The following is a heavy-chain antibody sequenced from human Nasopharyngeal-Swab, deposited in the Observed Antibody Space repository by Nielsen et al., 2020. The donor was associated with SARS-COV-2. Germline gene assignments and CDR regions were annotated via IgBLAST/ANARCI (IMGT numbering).Heavy chain of an antibody. Sequence: GESLKISCAVSGFIVSSTYMSWVRQAPGKGLEWVSRIDTDGTITDYADSVKGRFTISRDNAKNTLYLQMNSLRAEDTAVYYCARDVGGRDNYWGQGALVSVSS. CDR1: GFIVSSTY. CDR2: IDTDGTIT. D-gene: IGHD2-15*01. CDR3: ARDVGGRDNY. V-gene: IGHV3-74*01. J-gene: IGHJ4*02.